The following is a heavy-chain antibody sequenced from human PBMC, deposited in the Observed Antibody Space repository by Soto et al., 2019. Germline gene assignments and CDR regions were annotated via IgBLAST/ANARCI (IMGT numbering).Heavy chain of an antibody. Sequence: SETLSLTCAVSSASIRSEQRRSWVRQPQGKGLEWIGEIHQSGSTNNNPTLKSRVTMSVDKSKNQFSLNLSSVTAADTAVYYCARSFGWYAIDQWGQGTLVTVSS. CDR2: IHQSGST. CDR3: ARSFGWYAIDQ. V-gene: IGHV4-4*02. CDR1: SASIRSEQR. D-gene: IGHD6-19*01. J-gene: IGHJ4*02.